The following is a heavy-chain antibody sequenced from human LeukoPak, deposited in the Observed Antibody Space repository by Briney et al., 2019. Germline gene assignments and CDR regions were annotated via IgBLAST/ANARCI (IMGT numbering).Heavy chain of an antibody. Sequence: GRSLRLSCAASGFTFDDYAMHWVLQVPGKGPEWLAGINWNSGSIDYADSVKGRFTISRDNAKNYLYLQMNSLRSEDTALYYCAKSSAGSENDYWGQGTLVTVSS. J-gene: IGHJ4*02. CDR1: GFTFDDYA. D-gene: IGHD3-10*01. V-gene: IGHV3-9*01. CDR2: INWNSGSI. CDR3: AKSSAGSENDY.